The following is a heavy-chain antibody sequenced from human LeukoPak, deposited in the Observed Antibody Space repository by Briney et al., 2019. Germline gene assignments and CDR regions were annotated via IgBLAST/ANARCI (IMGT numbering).Heavy chain of an antibody. D-gene: IGHD6-19*01. J-gene: IGHJ4*02. Sequence: GGSLRLSCAASGFTFSSYGMHWVRQAPGKGLEWVAVIRYDGSNKYYADSVKGRFTISRDNSKNTLYLQMNSLRAEDTAVYYCAGISKPGIAVAGSLDYWGQGTLVTVS. CDR3: AGISKPGIAVAGSLDY. CDR1: GFTFSSYG. CDR2: IRYDGSNK. V-gene: IGHV3-30*02.